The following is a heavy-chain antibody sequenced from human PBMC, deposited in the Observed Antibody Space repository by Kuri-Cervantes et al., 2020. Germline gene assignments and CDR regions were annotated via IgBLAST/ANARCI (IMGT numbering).Heavy chain of an antibody. V-gene: IGHV3-66*01. D-gene: IGHD3-3*01. CDR3: ASGPPYDFWSGYYYYYYGMDV. J-gene: IGHJ6*02. CDR1: GFTVSSNY. CDR2: IYSGGST. Sequence: GESLKISCAASGFTVSSNYMSWVRQAPGKGLEWVSVIYSGGSTYYADSVKGRFTISRDNSKNTLYLQVNSLRAEDTAVYYCASGPPYDFWSGYYYYYYGMDVWGQGTTVTVSS.